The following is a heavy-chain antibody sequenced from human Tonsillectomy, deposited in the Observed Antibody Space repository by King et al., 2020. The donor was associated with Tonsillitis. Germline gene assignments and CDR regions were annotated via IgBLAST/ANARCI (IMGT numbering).Heavy chain of an antibody. Sequence: VQLVESGGGLVQPGGSLRLSCAASGFTFSTSPMTWVRQAPGKGLEWVSAISGSGGTTYYANSVKDRFTISRDNSKNTLYLQMNSLRDEDTAVFYCAKGVLWFGDSEDYWGQGTLVSVSS. V-gene: IGHV3-23*04. CDR2: ISGSGGTT. CDR3: AKGVLWFGDSEDY. CDR1: GFTFSTSP. D-gene: IGHD3-10*01. J-gene: IGHJ4*02.